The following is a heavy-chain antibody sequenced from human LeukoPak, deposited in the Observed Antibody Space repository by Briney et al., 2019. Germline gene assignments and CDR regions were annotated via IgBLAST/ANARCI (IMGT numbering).Heavy chain of an antibody. V-gene: IGHV4-39*01. CDR3: ARQGLWFGESFDY. D-gene: IGHD3-10*01. CDR1: GGSISSSSYY. CDR2: IYYSGNT. J-gene: IGHJ4*02. Sequence: PSETLSLTCTVSGGSISSSSYYWGWIRQPPGKGLEWIGNIYYSGNTYYNPSLKSRVTISVDTSKNQFSLKLSSVTAADAAVYYCARQGLWFGESFDYWGQGTLVTVSS.